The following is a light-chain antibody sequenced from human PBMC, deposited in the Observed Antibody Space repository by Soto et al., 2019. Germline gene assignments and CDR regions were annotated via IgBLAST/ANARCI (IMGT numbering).Light chain of an antibody. J-gene: IGLJ3*02. CDR1: SSDVGGYNY. CDR3: GSYTSATTWV. CDR2: RVI. V-gene: IGLV2-14*03. Sequence: QSALTQPPSASGSPGQSVAISCTGTSSDVGGYNYVSWYQQLPGKAPKLIIYRVINRPSGISDRFSGSKSGNSASLSISGLQPEDEASYFCGSYTSATTWVFGGGTKVTVL.